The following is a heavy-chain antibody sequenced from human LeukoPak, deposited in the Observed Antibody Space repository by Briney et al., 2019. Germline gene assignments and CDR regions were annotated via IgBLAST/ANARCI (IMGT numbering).Heavy chain of an antibody. CDR3: ARDRYDSSGSYWGGYYFDY. V-gene: IGHV3-11*01. Sequence: GGSLRLSCAASGFTFSDYYMNWIRQAPGKGLEWVSYISSSGSTIYYADSVKGRFIISRDNTKNSLYLQMNSLRAEDTAVYYCARDRYDSSGSYWGGYYFDYWGQGTLVTVSS. D-gene: IGHD3-22*01. CDR1: GFTFSDYY. CDR2: ISSSGSTI. J-gene: IGHJ4*02.